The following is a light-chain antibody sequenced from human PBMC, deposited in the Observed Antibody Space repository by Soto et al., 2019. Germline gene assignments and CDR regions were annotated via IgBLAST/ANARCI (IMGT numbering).Light chain of an antibody. CDR1: QSISSSY. V-gene: IGKV3-20*01. Sequence: EIVVTQSPGTLSLSQGERATLSRRASQSISSSYFGWYQQKPGQAPRLLIYGASNRATGIPDRFSGSGSGTDFTLTISRLEPEDFAVYYCQQYGSSPPLTFGGGTKV. CDR3: QQYGSSPPLT. CDR2: GAS. J-gene: IGKJ4*01.